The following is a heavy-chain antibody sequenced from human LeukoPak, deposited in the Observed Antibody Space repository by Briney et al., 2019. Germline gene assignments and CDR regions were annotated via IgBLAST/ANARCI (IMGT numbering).Heavy chain of an antibody. Sequence: SETLSLTCAVYGGSFSGYYWSWIRQPPGKGLEWTGEINHSGSTNYNPSLKSRVTISVDTSRNQFSLKLSSVTAADTAVYYCARAPSTYYDFWSGLRYFDYWGQGTLVTVSS. CDR2: INHSGST. D-gene: IGHD3-3*01. CDR1: GGSFSGYY. J-gene: IGHJ4*02. V-gene: IGHV4-34*01. CDR3: ARAPSTYYDFWSGLRYFDY.